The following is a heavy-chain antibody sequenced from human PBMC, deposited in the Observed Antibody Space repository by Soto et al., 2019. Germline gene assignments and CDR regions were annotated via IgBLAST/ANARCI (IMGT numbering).Heavy chain of an antibody. CDR1: GASISSYY. Sequence: TSETLSLTCTVSGASISSYYWSWIRQPPGKGLEWIGYIYYVGSTNYKPSHKSRVTISVDKSKNQLSMKLGSVTAADTAVYYWAGGNQLFDFWGQETLVTVSS. D-gene: IGHD3-16*01. CDR2: IYYVGST. V-gene: IGHV4-59*01. CDR3: AGGNQLFDF. J-gene: IGHJ4*02.